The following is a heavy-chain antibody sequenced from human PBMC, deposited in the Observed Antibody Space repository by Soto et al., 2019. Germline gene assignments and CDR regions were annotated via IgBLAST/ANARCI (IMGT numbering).Heavy chain of an antibody. CDR1: GFTFSSYW. D-gene: IGHD3-3*01. V-gene: IGHV3-74*01. Sequence: GGSLRLSCAASGFTFSSYWMHWVRQAPGKGLVWVSRINSDGSSTSYADSVKGRFTISRDNAKNTLYLQMNSLRAEDTAVYYCARGSLRFLQWFHKALAYWGQGTLVTVSS. J-gene: IGHJ4*02. CDR2: INSDGSST. CDR3: ARGSLRFLQWFHKALAY.